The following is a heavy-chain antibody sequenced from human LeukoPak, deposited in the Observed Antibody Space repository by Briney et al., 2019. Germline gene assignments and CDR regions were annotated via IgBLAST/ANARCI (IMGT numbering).Heavy chain of an antibody. J-gene: IGHJ4*02. Sequence: SETLSLTCTVSGGSITSRDYYWSWIRQSPGKGLEWIGYISYSGSTYYNPSLKSRVSISGDTSKNQFSLRLNSVTAADTAVYYCARAMVRGLYYFDYWGQGTLVTVSS. V-gene: IGHV4-30-4*08. D-gene: IGHD3-10*01. CDR3: ARAMVRGLYYFDY. CDR2: ISYSGST. CDR1: GGSITSRDYY.